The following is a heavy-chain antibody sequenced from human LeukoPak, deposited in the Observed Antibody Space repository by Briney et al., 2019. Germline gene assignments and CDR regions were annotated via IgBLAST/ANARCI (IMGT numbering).Heavy chain of an antibody. D-gene: IGHD3-10*01. J-gene: IGHJ6*03. CDR1: GYTFTSYD. CDR3: ARTTMVRGTYYMDV. CDR2: MNPNSGNT. V-gene: IGHV1-8*01. Sequence: GASVKVSCKASGYTFTSYDINWVRQATGQGLEWMGWMNPNSGNTGYAQKFQGRVTTTRNTSISTAYMELSSLRSEDTAVYYCARTTMVRGTYYMDVWGKGTTVTISS.